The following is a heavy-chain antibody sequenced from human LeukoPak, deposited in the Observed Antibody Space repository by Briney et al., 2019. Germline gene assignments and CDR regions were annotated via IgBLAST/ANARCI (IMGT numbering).Heavy chain of an antibody. V-gene: IGHV3-7*01. Sequence: GSLRLSCAASGFTFSSYWMSWVRQAPGKGLEWVANIKQDGSEKYYVDSVKGRFTISRDNAKNSLYLQMNSLRAEDTAVYYCARSKWELHYYYYYYMDVWGKGTTVTISS. CDR1: GFTFSSYW. J-gene: IGHJ6*03. D-gene: IGHD1-26*01. CDR3: ARSKWELHYYYYYYMDV. CDR2: IKQDGSEK.